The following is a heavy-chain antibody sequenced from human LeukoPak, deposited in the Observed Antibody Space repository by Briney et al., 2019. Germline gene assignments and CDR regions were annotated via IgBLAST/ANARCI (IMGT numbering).Heavy chain of an antibody. CDR1: GFTFGTFD. J-gene: IGHJ4*02. CDR3: VRDSEGSFDY. D-gene: IGHD3-10*01. Sequence: GGSLRLSCAASGFTFGTFDMSWVRQAPGEGLEWVSTLACLDASCTEYYSDSVKGRFSISRDEAKSTLSLQVNSLRVEDTAMHYCVRDSEGSFDYWGQGTLVTVSS. V-gene: IGHV3-23*01. CDR2: LACLDASCTE.